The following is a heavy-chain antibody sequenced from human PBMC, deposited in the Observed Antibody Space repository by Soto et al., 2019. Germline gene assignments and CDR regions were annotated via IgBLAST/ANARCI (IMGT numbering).Heavy chain of an antibody. CDR3: AREGSGSSFDY. CDR1: GFTFSSYG. V-gene: IGHV3-33*01. J-gene: IGHJ4*02. D-gene: IGHD3-22*01. Sequence: QVQLVESGGGVVQPGRSLRLSCAASGFTFSSYGMHWVRQAPGKGLGWVAVIWYDGSNKYYADSVKGRFTISRDNSKNTLYLQMNSLRAEDTAVYYCAREGSGSSFDYWGQGTLVTVSS. CDR2: IWYDGSNK.